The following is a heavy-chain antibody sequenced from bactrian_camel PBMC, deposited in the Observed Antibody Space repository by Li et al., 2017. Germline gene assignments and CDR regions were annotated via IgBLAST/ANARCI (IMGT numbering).Heavy chain of an antibody. V-gene: IGHV3S1*01. CDR1: VSSANDYC. CDR3: AAVVRANGYWVERPLAEDAYNY. D-gene: IGHD6*01. CDR2: ISTGGGLT. J-gene: IGHJ4*01. Sequence: HVQLVESGGDSVQAGRSLRLSCAVSVSSANDYCLGWFRQALGKEREWVASISTGGGLTYYFDSVKGRFTISQENAKDTLYLYLQMNDLKPEDTVMYYCAAVVRANGYWVERPLAEDAYNYWGQGTQVTVS.